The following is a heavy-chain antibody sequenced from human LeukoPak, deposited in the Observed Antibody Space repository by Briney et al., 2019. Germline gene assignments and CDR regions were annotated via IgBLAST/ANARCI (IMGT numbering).Heavy chain of an antibody. CDR3: ARGFCSGGSCYSAIFNY. V-gene: IGHV4-59*01. Sequence: PSETLSLTCTGCRGSIRNYYWRWIRQPPGKGLDGIGYIYYSRSTKYNPSLKSRVSISVLPSKTQFSLQLSSVTAADTAVCYCARGFCSGGSCYSAIFNYWGQGTLATVSS. D-gene: IGHD2-15*01. CDR1: RGSIRNYY. CDR2: IYYSRST. J-gene: IGHJ4*02.